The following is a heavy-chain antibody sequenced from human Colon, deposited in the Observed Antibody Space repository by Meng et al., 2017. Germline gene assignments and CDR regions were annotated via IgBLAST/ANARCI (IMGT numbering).Heavy chain of an antibody. CDR3: AREDYGWNY. Sequence: EVQLLASGGDCEQPWGSLVLSGAASGFNLSTHAMSWVRQAPGKGLEWVSVIYSAGSTFYSRSVEGRFTISRDNSKNTVYLQMNSLTAEDTAVYYCAREDYGWNYWGQGTLVTVSS. V-gene: IGHV3-66*02. D-gene: IGHD4/OR15-4a*01. CDR2: IYSAGST. CDR1: GFNLSTHA. J-gene: IGHJ4*02.